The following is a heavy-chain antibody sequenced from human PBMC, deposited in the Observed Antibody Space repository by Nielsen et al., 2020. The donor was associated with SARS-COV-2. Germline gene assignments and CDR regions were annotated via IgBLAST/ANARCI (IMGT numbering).Heavy chain of an antibody. V-gene: IGHV3-33*01. D-gene: IGHD6-6*01. CDR1: GFTFSNCA. CDR3: ARETLDHTSSFVDH. Sequence: GGSLRLSCTASGFTFSNCAMHWVRQAPGKGLEWVAVIWYDGSDKYYGDSVKGRFTVSRDNSKDTLHLQMNSLNPEDTAVYFCARETLDHTSSFVDHWGQGTLVTVSS. CDR2: IWYDGSDK. J-gene: IGHJ5*02.